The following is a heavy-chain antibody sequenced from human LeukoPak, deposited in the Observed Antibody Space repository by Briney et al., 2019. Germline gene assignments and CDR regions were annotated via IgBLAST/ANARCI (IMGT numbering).Heavy chain of an antibody. CDR3: IRRYGVNSWWFDP. V-gene: IGHV3-73*01. D-gene: IGHD4-23*01. CDR1: GLTFSGSA. CDR2: IRSKANNYAT. J-gene: IGHJ5*02. Sequence: PGGSLRLSCAASGLTFSGSAMHWVRQASGKGLEWIGRIRSKANNYATAYAASVKGRFTISRDDSKNTAYLQMNSLTAEDTAVYYCIRRYGVNSWWFDPWGQGTLVTVSS.